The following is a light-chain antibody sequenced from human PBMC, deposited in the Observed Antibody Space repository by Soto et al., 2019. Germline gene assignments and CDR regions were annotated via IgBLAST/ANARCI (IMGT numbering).Light chain of an antibody. Sequence: IVLTYCPGPLSVSPGDRATLSCMASQSVSINLAWYQQKPGQAPRLLIYAASARATGIPARFSGSGSGTEFTLTISSLQSEDFAVYYCQQYNEWPQTFGPGTKVDIK. J-gene: IGKJ1*01. CDR2: AAS. V-gene: IGKV3-15*01. CDR3: QQYNEWPQT. CDR1: QSVSIN.